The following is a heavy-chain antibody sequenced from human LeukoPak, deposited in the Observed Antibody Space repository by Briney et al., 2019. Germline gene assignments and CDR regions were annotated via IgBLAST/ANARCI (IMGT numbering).Heavy chain of an antibody. CDR2: ISWDGGST. J-gene: IGHJ4*02. V-gene: IGHV3-43*01. Sequence: GGSLRLSRAASGFTFDDYTMHWVRQAPGKGLEWVSLISWDGGSTYYADSVKGRFTISRDNSKNSLYLQMNSLRTEDTALYYCAKARGIVVVVAALDYWGQGTLVTVSS. CDR3: AKARGIVVVVAALDY. CDR1: GFTFDDYT. D-gene: IGHD2-15*01.